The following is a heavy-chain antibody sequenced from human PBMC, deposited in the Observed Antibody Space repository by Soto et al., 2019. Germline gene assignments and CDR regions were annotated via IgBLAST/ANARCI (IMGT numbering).Heavy chain of an antibody. CDR1: GDSISSYF. CDR2: IYYSGST. D-gene: IGHD3-10*01. V-gene: IGHV4-59*06. J-gene: IGHJ6*02. CDR3: ASQMGSGSYIKDGYYGMDV. Sequence: SETLSLTCTVSGDSISSYFWSWIRQSPGKGLEWIGYIYYSGSTYYNPSLKSRVTISVDTSKNQFSLKLSSVTAADTAVYYCASQMGSGSYIKDGYYGMDVWGQGTTVTVSS.